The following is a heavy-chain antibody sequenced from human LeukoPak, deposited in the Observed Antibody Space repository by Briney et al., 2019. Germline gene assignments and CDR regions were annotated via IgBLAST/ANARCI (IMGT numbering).Heavy chain of an antibody. CDR3: ARAQVDYGRLSYFYYMDV. Sequence: GSLRLSCAASGFTFSSFFMNWVRQAPGKGLEWVSYISSTSNTIYYADSVKGRFTISRDNAQNSLHLQMNSLRAEDTAVYYCARAQVDYGRLSYFYYMDVWGKGTTVTVSS. CDR2: ISSTSNTI. D-gene: IGHD4-17*01. CDR1: GFTFSSFF. J-gene: IGHJ6*03. V-gene: IGHV3-48*04.